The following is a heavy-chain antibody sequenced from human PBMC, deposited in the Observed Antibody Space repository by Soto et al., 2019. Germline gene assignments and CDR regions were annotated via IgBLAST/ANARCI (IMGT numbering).Heavy chain of an antibody. J-gene: IGHJ6*02. Sequence: SETLSLTCTVSGGSISSSSYYWGWIRQPPGKGLEWIGSIYYSGSTYYNPSLKSRVTISVDTSKNQFSLKLSSVTAADTAVYYCELTTSVGGAWGQGTTVTVS. V-gene: IGHV4-39*01. CDR1: GGSISSSSYY. CDR3: ELTTSVGGA. D-gene: IGHD3-16*01. CDR2: IYYSGST.